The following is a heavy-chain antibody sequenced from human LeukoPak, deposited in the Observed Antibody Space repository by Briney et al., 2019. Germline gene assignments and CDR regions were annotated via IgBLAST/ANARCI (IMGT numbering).Heavy chain of an antibody. Sequence: GGSLRLSCAASGFTFSSYSMNWVRQAPGKGLEWVAVISYDGSNKYYADSVKGRFTISRDNSKNTLYLQMNSLRAEDTAVYYCAKDLRLGYCSGGSCYSTYWGQGTLVTVSS. D-gene: IGHD2-15*01. CDR3: AKDLRLGYCSGGSCYSTY. J-gene: IGHJ4*02. V-gene: IGHV3-30*18. CDR2: ISYDGSNK. CDR1: GFTFSSYS.